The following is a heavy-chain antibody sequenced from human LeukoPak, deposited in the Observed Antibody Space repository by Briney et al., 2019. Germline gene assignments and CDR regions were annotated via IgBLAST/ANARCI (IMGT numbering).Heavy chain of an antibody. CDR3: AKGSRYETATLYYFDY. D-gene: IGHD5-24*01. Sequence: GGSLRLSCAASGFTFDDYAMHWVRQAPGKGLEWVSGISWNSGSIGYADSVKGRFTISRDNAKNSLYLQMNSLRAEDTALYYCAKGSRYETATLYYFDYWGQGTLVTVSS. J-gene: IGHJ4*02. V-gene: IGHV3-9*01. CDR2: ISWNSGSI. CDR1: GFTFDDYA.